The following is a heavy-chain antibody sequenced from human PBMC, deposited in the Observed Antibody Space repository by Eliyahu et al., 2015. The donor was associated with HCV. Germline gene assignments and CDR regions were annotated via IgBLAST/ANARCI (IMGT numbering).Heavy chain of an antibody. CDR2: IDWDDDK. V-gene: IGHV2-70*15. Sequence: QVTLRESGPALVKPTQTLTLTCTFSGFSLSTSGMCVSWIRQPPGKALEWLARIDWDDDKYYSTSLKTRLTISKDTSKNQVVLTMTNMDPVDTATYYCAREIVVVNYYYYGMDVWGQGTTVTVSS. D-gene: IGHD3-22*01. J-gene: IGHJ6*02. CDR1: GFSLSTSGMC. CDR3: AREIVVVNYYYYGMDV.